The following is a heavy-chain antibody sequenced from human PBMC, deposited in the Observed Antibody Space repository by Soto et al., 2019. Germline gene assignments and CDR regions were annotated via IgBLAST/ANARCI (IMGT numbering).Heavy chain of an antibody. V-gene: IGHV1-8*01. D-gene: IGHD4-17*01. Sequence: QVQLVQSGAEVKKPGASVKVSCKASGYTFTSYDINWVRQATGQGLEWMGWMNPNSGNTGYAQKFQGRVTMNKNTSLSTADMELRSLRSEDTAVYYCARGPLTLTVTTPYEYCQHWGQGTLVTVSS. CDR3: ARGPLTLTVTTPYEYCQH. CDR1: GYTFTSYD. CDR2: MNPNSGNT. J-gene: IGHJ1*01.